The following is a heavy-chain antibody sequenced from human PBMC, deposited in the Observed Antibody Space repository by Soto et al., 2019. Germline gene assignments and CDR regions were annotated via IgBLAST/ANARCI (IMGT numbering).Heavy chain of an antibody. D-gene: IGHD3-10*01. V-gene: IGHV4-34*01. CDR2: INHSGST. CDR3: ARSGTVRNHYYYYMDV. J-gene: IGHJ6*03. Sequence: SETLSLTCAVYGGSFSGYYWSWIRQPPGKGLEWIGEINHSGSTNYNPSLKSRVTISVDTSKNQFSLKLSSVTAADTAVYYCARSGTVRNHYYYYMDVWGKGTTVTVSS. CDR1: GGSFSGYY.